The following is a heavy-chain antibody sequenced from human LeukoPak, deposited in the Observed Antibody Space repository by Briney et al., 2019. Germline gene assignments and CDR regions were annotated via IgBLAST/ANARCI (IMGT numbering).Heavy chain of an antibody. CDR3: AREIPGPISMTKSTHPAFDI. Sequence: GRSLRLSCAASGFTFSRYGMHWVRQAPGKGLEWVAVIWYDETNKYYGESVKGRFTISRDNSKNTLYLQMNRPRAEDTAVYYCAREIPGPISMTKSTHPAFDIWGRGTLVTVSS. CDR1: GFTFSRYG. J-gene: IGHJ2*01. CDR2: IWYDETNK. D-gene: IGHD3-22*01. V-gene: IGHV3-33*01.